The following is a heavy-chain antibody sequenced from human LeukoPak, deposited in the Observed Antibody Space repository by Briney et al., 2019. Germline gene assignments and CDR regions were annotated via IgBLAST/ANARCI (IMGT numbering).Heavy chain of an antibody. CDR3: AKLAGSSGTFF. CDR2: ISPSGDNT. Sequence: GGSLRLSCAASGFTVSSNYMSWVRQAPGKGLEWVSAISPSGDNTYYADSAKGRFTISRDNSKNTMHLQMNSLRADDTAVYYCAKLAGSSGTFFWGQGTLITVSS. J-gene: IGHJ4*02. D-gene: IGHD1-26*01. V-gene: IGHV3-23*01. CDR1: GFTVSSNY.